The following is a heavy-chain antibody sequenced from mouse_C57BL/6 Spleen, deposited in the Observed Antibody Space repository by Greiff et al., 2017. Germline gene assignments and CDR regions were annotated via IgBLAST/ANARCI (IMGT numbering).Heavy chain of an antibody. J-gene: IGHJ4*01. V-gene: IGHV3-6*01. D-gene: IGHD1-1*01. CDR1: GYSITSGYY. Sequence: EESGPGLVKPSQSLSLTCSVTGYSITSGYYWNWIRQFPGNKLEWMGYISYDGSNNYNPSLKNRISITRDTSKNQFFLKLNSVTTEDTATYYCARNYYGSSYGGAMDYWGQGTSVTVSS. CDR2: ISYDGSN. CDR3: ARNYYGSSYGGAMDY.